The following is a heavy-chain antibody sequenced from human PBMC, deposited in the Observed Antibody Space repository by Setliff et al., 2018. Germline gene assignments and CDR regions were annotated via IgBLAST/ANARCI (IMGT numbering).Heavy chain of an antibody. CDR1: GNRFTDYN. Sequence: ASVKVSCKASGNRFTDYNLHWVRQAPGQGLEWMGWINPNSGDTHSAQKFQGRVTMTRDTSINTAYMELSSLTSDDTAVYYCAKEVPYDNGFIYLDYWDLGTLVTVSS. CDR3: AKEVPYDNGFIYLDY. J-gene: IGHJ4*02. V-gene: IGHV1-2*02. CDR2: INPNSGDT. D-gene: IGHD3-22*01.